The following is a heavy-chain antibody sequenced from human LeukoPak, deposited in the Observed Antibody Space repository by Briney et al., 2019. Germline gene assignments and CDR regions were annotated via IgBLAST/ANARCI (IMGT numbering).Heavy chain of an antibody. D-gene: IGHD6-13*01. J-gene: IGHJ4*02. V-gene: IGHV3-53*01. CDR1: GFAVSSNH. Sequence: GGPLRLSCAASGFAVSSNHMNWVRQAPGKGLEWVSLIHSGGSTYYADSVKGRFTISRDNSRNTLDLQMNTLRAEDTAVYYCARGLAQAGILGVFDYWGQGTLVTVSS. CDR2: IHSGGST. CDR3: ARGLAQAGILGVFDY.